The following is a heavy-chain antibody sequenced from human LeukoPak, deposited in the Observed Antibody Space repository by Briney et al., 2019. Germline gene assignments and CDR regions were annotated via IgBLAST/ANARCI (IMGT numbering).Heavy chain of an antibody. CDR1: GGSISSGGYY. CDR3: AREGEEAQYNWFDP. D-gene: IGHD3-16*01. CDR2: IYYSGST. J-gene: IGHJ5*02. Sequence: SEPLSLTCTVSGGSISSGGYYWSWIRQHPGQGLEWIGYIYYSGSTYYNPSLKSRVTISVDTSKNQFSLKLSSVTAADTAVYYCAREGEEAQYNWFDPWGQGTLVTVSS. V-gene: IGHV4-31*03.